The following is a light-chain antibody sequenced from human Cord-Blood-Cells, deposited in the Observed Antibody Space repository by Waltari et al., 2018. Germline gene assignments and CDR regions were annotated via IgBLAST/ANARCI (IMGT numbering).Light chain of an antibody. CDR3: CSYAGSYTVV. Sequence: QSALTQPRSVSGSPGQSVTISCPGTSSDVGGYNYVSWYQQHPGKAPKLMIYDVSKRPSGVPDRFSGSKSGNTASLTFSGLQAEDEADYYCCSYAGSYTVVFGGGTKLTVL. J-gene: IGLJ2*01. CDR2: DVS. CDR1: SSDVGGYNY. V-gene: IGLV2-11*01.